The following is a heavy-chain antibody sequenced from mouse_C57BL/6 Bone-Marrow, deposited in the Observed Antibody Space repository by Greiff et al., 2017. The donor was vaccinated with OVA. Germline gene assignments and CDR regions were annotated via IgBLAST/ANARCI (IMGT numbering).Heavy chain of an antibody. J-gene: IGHJ3*01. D-gene: IGHD3-2*02. CDR2: IDPENGDT. V-gene: IGHV14-4*01. CDR3: ARKEEHAQATAWFAY. Sequence: EVQLQQSGAELVRPGASVKLSCTASGFNITDDYMHWVKQRPEQGLEWIGWIDPENGDTEYASKFQGKATITADTSSNTAYMELRSLTSEDTAVYYCARKEEHAQATAWFAYWGQGTLVTVSA. CDR1: GFNITDDY.